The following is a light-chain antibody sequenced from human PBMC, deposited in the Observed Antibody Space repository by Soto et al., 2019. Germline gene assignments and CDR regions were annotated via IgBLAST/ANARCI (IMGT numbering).Light chain of an antibody. CDR1: QGISNY. CDR3: QRDNSAPRT. V-gene: IGKV1-27*01. CDR2: DAS. J-gene: IGKJ1*01. Sequence: DIQLPQSPSSLSASVGARVNITCRASQGISNYLAWYQQRQGKVPKLLIYDASTLQSGVPSRFSGSGSGTDFTLTISSLQPEDVATYYCQRDNSAPRTFGQGTTVEI.